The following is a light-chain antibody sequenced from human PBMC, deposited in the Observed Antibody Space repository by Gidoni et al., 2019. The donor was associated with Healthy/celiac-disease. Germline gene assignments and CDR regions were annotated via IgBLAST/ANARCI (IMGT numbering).Light chain of an antibody. J-gene: IGKJ1*01. CDR2: GAS. CDR3: RKYNNWPLA. V-gene: IGKV3-15*01. Sequence: EIVMTQSPATLSVSPGERATLSGRTSQSVSSNLAWYQQKPGQAPRLLIYGASNRATGIPARFRGSGSGTEFSLTITSLQSKDFAVYDSRKYNNWPLAFGQXTKVEIK. CDR1: QSVSSN.